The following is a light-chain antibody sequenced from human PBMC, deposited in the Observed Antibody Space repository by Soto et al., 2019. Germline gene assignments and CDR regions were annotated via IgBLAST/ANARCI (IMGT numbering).Light chain of an antibody. CDR1: QSVSSSY. Sequence: EIVLTQSPGTLSLSPGERATLSCRASQSVSSSYLAWYQQKPGQPPRLVIYGASSRASAVPDRFSGSGSGADFTLTISRLEPEDFAVYYCQQYGSSPLTFGGGTKVEIK. J-gene: IGKJ4*01. CDR2: GAS. V-gene: IGKV3-20*01. CDR3: QQYGSSPLT.